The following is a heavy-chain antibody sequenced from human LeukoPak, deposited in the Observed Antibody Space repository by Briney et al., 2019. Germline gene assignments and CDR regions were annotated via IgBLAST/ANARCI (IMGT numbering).Heavy chain of an antibody. CDR2: IHYKGTT. D-gene: IGHD2-8*02. CDR1: IGSIGGSSFS. J-gene: IGHJ4*02. Sequence: KPSETLSLTCPVSIGSIGGSSFSWGWVRQPPGKGLEWIGNIHYKGTTYLNPSLRSRLTISVDTPKNQFSLNMISMTAADTGVYHCARLDPTGGDDYWGQGTPVTVSS. CDR3: ARLDPTGGDDY. V-gene: IGHV4-39*01.